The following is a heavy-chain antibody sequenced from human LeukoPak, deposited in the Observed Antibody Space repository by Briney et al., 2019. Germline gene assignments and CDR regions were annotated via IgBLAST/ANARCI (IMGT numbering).Heavy chain of an antibody. CDR1: GFSFSNIW. J-gene: IGHJ4*02. D-gene: IGHD3-22*01. CDR2: IRPDGSGT. Sequence: GGSLTPSRAASGFSFSNIWMRWVSQAPRKWMEWVANIRPDGSGTDYVDSVKGRFTSSRDNAKNSLYLQMNSLRAGDTAVYYCARDSSGYFDYWGQGALVTVSS. V-gene: IGHV3-7*01. CDR3: ARDSSGYFDY.